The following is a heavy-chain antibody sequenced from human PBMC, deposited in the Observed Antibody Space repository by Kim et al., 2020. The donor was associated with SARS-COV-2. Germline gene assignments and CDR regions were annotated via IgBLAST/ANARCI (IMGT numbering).Heavy chain of an antibody. V-gene: IGHV3-21*01. J-gene: IGHJ6*04. CDR2: YI. Sequence: YIYYADSVKGRFTISRDNAKNSLYLQMNSLRAEDTAVYYCARWALIRLDVWGKGTTVTVSS. D-gene: IGHD3-16*01. CDR3: ARWALIRLDV.